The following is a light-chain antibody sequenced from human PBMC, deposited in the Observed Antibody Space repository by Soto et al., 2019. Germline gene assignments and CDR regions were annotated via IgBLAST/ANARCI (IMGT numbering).Light chain of an antibody. CDR3: QQYNSYPYI. Sequence: DIQMTQSPSTLSASVGDRVTITCRSSQSISSWLAWYQQKPGKAPKLLIYTASSLESGVPSRFSGSGSGTEFTLTISSLQPDDCATYYCQQYNSYPYIFGQGTKLEIK. J-gene: IGKJ2*01. CDR2: TAS. CDR1: QSISSW. V-gene: IGKV1-5*03.